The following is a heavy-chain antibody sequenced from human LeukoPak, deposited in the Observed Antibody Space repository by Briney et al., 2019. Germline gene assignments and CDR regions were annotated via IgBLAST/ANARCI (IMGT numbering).Heavy chain of an antibody. Sequence: ASVKVSCKASGYTFTSYDINWVRQATGQGLEWMGWMNPNSGNTGYAQKFQGRVTITRNTSISTAYMELSSLGSEDTAVYYCALGYCTNGVCYLDYWGQGTLVTASS. CDR1: GYTFTSYD. D-gene: IGHD2-8*01. J-gene: IGHJ4*02. CDR2: MNPNSGNT. CDR3: ALGYCTNGVCYLDY. V-gene: IGHV1-8*03.